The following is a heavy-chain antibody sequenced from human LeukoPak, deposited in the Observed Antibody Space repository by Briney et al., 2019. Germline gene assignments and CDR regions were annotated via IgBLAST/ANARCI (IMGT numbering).Heavy chain of an antibody. V-gene: IGHV3-9*01. J-gene: IGHJ4*02. CDR2: TSWNSGSI. D-gene: IGHD6-19*01. Sequence: GGSLRLSCAASGFTFDDYAMHWVRQAPGKGLEWVSGTSWNSGSIGYADSVKGRFTISRDNSKNTLYLQMNSLRAEDTAVYYCAKDGYSSGWYLFGYYFDYWGQGTLVTVSS. CDR1: GFTFDDYA. CDR3: AKDGYSSGWYLFGYYFDY.